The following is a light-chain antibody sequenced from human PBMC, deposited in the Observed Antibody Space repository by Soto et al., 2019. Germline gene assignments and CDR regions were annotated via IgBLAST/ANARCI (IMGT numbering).Light chain of an antibody. J-gene: IGKJ1*01. CDR3: QQYNSYPWT. V-gene: IGKV1-5*01. CDR2: DAS. Sequence: QMTQSPSTLSASVGDRVTITCRASQSISSWLAWYQQKPGKAPKLLIYDASSLESGVPSRFSGSGSGTEFTLTITSLQPDDFATYYCQQYNSYPWTFGQGTKVDIK. CDR1: QSISSW.